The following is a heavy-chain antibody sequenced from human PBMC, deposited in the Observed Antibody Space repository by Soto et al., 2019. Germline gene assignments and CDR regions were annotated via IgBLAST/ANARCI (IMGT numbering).Heavy chain of an antibody. J-gene: IGHJ4*02. CDR2: IKSKTDGGTI. V-gene: IGHV3-15*01. CDR3: IGNKVGSSVWFDN. D-gene: IGHD6-19*01. Sequence: EVQLVESGGGLVKPGGSLRLSCAASGLTFTNAWMSWVRQAPGKGLEWVGRIKSKTDGGTIDYAAPAKGRFIISRDDSKNTLYLQMNSLNSEDTAVYYCIGNKVGSSVWFDNWGQGSLVTVSS. CDR1: GLTFTNAW.